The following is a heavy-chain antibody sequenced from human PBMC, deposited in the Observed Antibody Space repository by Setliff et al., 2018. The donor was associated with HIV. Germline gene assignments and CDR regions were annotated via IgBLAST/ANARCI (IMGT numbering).Heavy chain of an antibody. CDR1: GYTFSTYA. J-gene: IGHJ4*02. Sequence: ASVKVSCKTSGYTFSTYAFSWVRQAPGQGLEWMGRINPNSGGTNYAQKFQGRVTMTRDTSISTAYMELRSLKSDDTAVYYCARPEYESSGTSCSFLDYWGQGTLVTVSS. V-gene: IGHV1-2*06. CDR2: INPNSGGT. CDR3: ARPEYESSGTSCSFLDY. D-gene: IGHD2-2*01.